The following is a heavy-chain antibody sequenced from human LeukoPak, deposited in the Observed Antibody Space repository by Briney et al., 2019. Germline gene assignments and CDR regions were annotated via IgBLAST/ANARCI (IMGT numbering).Heavy chain of an antibody. CDR3: ARGLQLDYLAYYYYYMDV. CDR1: GYTFTSYA. CDR2: INAGNGNT. J-gene: IGHJ6*03. Sequence: ASVKVSCKASGYTFTSYAMHWVRQAPGQRLEWMGWINAGNGNTKYSQKFQGRVTITRDTSASTAYMELSSLRSEDTAVYYCARGLQLDYLAYYYYYMDVWGKGTTVTVSS. V-gene: IGHV1-3*01. D-gene: IGHD1-1*01.